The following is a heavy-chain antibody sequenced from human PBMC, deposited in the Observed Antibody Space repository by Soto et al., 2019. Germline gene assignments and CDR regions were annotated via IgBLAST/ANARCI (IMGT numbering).Heavy chain of an antibody. CDR3: TRGGFLTGANFDF. Sequence: QLVESGGGLVQPGGSLRLSCAASGFTFTTYWMHWVRQDPGKGLMWVSGINKDGSATSYADFVEGRFTISRDNAKNTVLLQMNSLRDEDTAVYFCTRGGFLTGANFDFWGQGTLVTVSS. V-gene: IGHV3-74*01. J-gene: IGHJ4*02. CDR1: GFTFTTYW. CDR2: INKDGSAT. D-gene: IGHD3-9*01.